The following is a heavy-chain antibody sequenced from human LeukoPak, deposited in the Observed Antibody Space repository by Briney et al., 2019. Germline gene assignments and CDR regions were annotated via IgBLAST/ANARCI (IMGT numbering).Heavy chain of an antibody. D-gene: IGHD3-10*01. J-gene: IGHJ4*02. CDR1: GYTFTGYY. V-gene: IGHV1-2*02. CDR2: INPNSGGT. CDR3: ARGLWCYGSGSSFDY. Sequence: GASVKVSCKASGYTFTGYYIHWVRQAPGQGLEWMGWINPNSGGTNYAQKFQGRVTMTRDTSISTAYMELSRLRSDDTAVYYCARGLWCYGSGSSFDYWGQGTLVTVSS.